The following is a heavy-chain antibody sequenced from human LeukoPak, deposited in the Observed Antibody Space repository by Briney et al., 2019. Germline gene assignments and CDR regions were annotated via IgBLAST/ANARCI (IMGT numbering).Heavy chain of an antibody. CDR1: GYTFSGYY. CDR3: ARDSSEILPLGY. J-gene: IGHJ4*02. Sequence: ASVKVSCKATGYTFSGYYIHWVRQAPGQGLEWMGRISPNSGLTNYTQKFQGRVTMTRDASTSTAFMKLSRLRSDDTAVYYCARDSSEILPLGYWGQGTLVTVSS. CDR2: ISPNSGLT. V-gene: IGHV1-2*02.